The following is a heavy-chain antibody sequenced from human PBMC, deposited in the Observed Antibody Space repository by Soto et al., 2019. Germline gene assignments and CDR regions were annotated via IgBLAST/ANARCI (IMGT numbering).Heavy chain of an antibody. CDR1: GGSISSSSYY. Sequence: QLQLHESGPGLVKPSETLSLTCTVSGGSISSSSYYWGWIRQTPGKGLEWIGSIYYSGSTYYNPSLKSRVTISVDKPKNRFSLKLTSVTAADTAVYYCASLPVWGSGNSWGHGTLVTVSS. J-gene: IGHJ4*01. CDR3: ASLPVWGSGNS. V-gene: IGHV4-39*01. D-gene: IGHD3-10*01. CDR2: IYYSGST.